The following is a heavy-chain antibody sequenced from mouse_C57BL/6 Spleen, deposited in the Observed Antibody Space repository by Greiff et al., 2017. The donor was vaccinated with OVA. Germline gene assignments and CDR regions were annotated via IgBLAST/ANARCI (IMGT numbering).Heavy chain of an antibody. Sequence: QVHVKQSGPGLVQPSHSLSITCTASGFSLTSYGLHWVRQSPGKGLEWLGVIWSGGSTDYNAAFISRQSISKDNSTSQVFFKMNSLQADDTAIDYCARKGLRSGYFDGWGTGTTVTVA. J-gene: IGHJ1*03. V-gene: IGHV2-2*01. D-gene: IGHD1-1*01. CDR2: IWSGGST. CDR3: ARKGLRSGYFDG. CDR1: GFSLTSYG.